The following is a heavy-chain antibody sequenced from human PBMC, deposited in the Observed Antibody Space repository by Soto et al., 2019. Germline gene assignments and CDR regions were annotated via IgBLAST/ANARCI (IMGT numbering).Heavy chain of an antibody. CDR1: GGTVSSYA. CDR3: ARDVASDTTGFRGYDL. D-gene: IGHD3-10*01. Sequence: QLHLVQSGAEVKKAGSSVKVSCKASGGTVSSYAITWVRQAPGKGREWMGVFIPIFVSAHYAPKFQGRITTTAAESTSTAYMELSGLTSEDTAIYYCARDVASDTTGFRGYDLWGQGTQVTVSS. V-gene: IGHV1-69*01. CDR2: FIPIFVSA. J-gene: IGHJ4*02.